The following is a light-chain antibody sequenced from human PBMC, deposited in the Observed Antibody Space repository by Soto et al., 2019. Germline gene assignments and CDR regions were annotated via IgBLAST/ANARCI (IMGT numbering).Light chain of an antibody. CDR3: LQRSNWPWT. Sequence: EIVMTQSPATLSVSPVGRATLSCRASQSVSSNLAWYQQKPGQARRLLIYDASNRATGIPVRFSGSGSGTDYTLTITNLEPEDFAIYYCLQRSNWPWTFGQGTQVEIK. V-gene: IGKV3-11*01. CDR2: DAS. J-gene: IGKJ1*01. CDR1: QSVSSN.